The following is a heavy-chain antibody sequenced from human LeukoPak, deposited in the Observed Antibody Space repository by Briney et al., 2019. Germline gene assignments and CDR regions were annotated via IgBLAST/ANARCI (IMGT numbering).Heavy chain of an antibody. CDR3: ARADSSGWYANYFDY. V-gene: IGHV4-61*01. J-gene: IGHJ4*02. CDR1: GGSVSSGSYY. CDR2: IYYSGST. Sequence: SETLSLTCTVSGGSVSSGSYYWSWIRQPPGTGLEWIGYIYYSGSTNYNPSLKSRVTISVDTSKNQFSLKLSSVTAADTAVYYRARADSSGWYANYFDYWGQGTLVTVSS. D-gene: IGHD6-19*01.